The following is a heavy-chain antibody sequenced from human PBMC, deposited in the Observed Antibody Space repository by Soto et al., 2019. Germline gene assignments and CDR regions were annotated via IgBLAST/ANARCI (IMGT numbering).Heavy chain of an antibody. CDR2: ISPNGDST. J-gene: IGHJ2*01. V-gene: IGHV3-23*01. CDR1: GFTFNNYA. CDR3: ATGTRDGYNYWYFDL. Sequence: EVQLLESGGGLVQPGGSLRLACAASGFTFNNYAMNWVRQAPGRGLEWVSIISPNGDSTYYADSVKGRFTISRDNSQNTVFLQMNSLRAEDTAIYFCATGTRDGYNYWYFDLWGRGTQVTVSS. D-gene: IGHD1-7*01.